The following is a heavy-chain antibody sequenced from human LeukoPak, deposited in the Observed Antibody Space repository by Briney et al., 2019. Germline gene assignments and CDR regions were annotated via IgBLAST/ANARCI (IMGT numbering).Heavy chain of an antibody. J-gene: IGHJ6*02. CDR2: ISSSGSTI. CDR3: ARDTSYYCSSTSCYFGAYYYYGMDV. V-gene: IGHV3-11*01. Sequence: GSLRLSCAASGFTFSDYYMSLIRQAPGKGLELVSYISSSGSTIYCADSMKGRFTISRDNAKNSLYLQMNSLRAEDTAVYYCARDTSYYCSSTSCYFGAYYYYGMDVWGQGTTVTVSS. CDR1: GFTFSDYY. D-gene: IGHD2-2*01.